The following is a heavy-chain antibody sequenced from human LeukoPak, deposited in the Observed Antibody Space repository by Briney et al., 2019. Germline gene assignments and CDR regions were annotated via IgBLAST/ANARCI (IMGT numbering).Heavy chain of an antibody. CDR2: IRSKPYGGTT. J-gene: IGHJ4*02. V-gene: IGHV3-49*03. CDR1: EFTFGDHA. CDR3: ARDGGRYPYYFDC. D-gene: IGHD3-16*01. Sequence: GGSLRLSCTASEFTFGDHAMSWFRQAPGKGLEWVAFIRSKPYGGTTEYAASVKGRFTISRDDSKSIAYLQMNSLKSEDTATYYCARDGGRYPYYFDCWSQGTLVTVSS.